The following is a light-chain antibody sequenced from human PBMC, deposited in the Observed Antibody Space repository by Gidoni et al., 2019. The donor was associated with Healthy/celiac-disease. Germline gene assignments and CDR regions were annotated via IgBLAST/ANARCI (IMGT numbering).Light chain of an antibody. CDR2: AAS. J-gene: IGKJ4*01. CDR3: QQYYSYPST. CDR1: QGISSY. Sequence: IQMTHSPSSFSASTGDRVTITCRASQGISSYLAWYQQKPGKAPKLLIYAASTLQSGVPSRFSGSGSGTDFTLTISCLQSEDFATYYCQQYYSYPSTFGGGTKVEFK. V-gene: IGKV1-8*01.